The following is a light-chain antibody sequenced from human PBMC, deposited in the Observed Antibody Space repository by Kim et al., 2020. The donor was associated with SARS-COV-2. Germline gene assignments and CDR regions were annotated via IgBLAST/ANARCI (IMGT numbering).Light chain of an antibody. CDR2: KNN. V-gene: IGLV1-47*01. CDR1: SSNIGSHN. J-gene: IGLJ2*01. CDR3: AAWDDSLSGVV. Sequence: GQRVTISCSGSSSNIGSHNVHWHQQLPGMAPKLLIYKNNQRPSGVPDRFSGSKSGTSASLAISGLRSEDEADYYCAAWDDSLSGVVFGGGTQLTVL.